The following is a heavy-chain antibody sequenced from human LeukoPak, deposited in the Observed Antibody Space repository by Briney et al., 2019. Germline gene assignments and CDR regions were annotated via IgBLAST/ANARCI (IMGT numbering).Heavy chain of an antibody. Sequence: PGGSLRLSCAASGFTFSNYEMNWVRQAPGKGLEWLSYISSSGGTIYYADSVKGRFTISRDNAKNSLYLQMNSLRDEDTAVYYCARDPTGYGDYSYYYGMDVWGQGTTVTVSS. CDR2: ISSSGGTI. CDR3: ARDPTGYGDYSYYYGMDV. CDR1: GFTFSNYE. V-gene: IGHV3-48*03. D-gene: IGHD4-17*01. J-gene: IGHJ6*02.